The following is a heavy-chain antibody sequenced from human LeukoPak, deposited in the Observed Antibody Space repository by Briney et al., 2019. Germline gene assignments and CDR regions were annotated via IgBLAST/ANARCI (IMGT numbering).Heavy chain of an antibody. Sequence: GGSLRLSCASSVFTFSYYWMHWVRQAPGKGLVWVSRINHDGSSTTYAGSVKGRFTISRDNAKNTLYLQMNSLRAEDTAVYYCARAPYTTGRGYYFDYWGQGTLVTVSS. V-gene: IGHV3-74*01. J-gene: IGHJ4*02. CDR2: INHDGSST. D-gene: IGHD1-1*01. CDR1: VFTFSYYW. CDR3: ARAPYTTGRGYYFDY.